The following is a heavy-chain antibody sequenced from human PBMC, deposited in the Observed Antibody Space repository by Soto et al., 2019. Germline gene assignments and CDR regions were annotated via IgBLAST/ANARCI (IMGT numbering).Heavy chain of an antibody. Sequence: QVQLRESGPGLMRPSQTLSLTCTVSGASVTSTGYYWTWIRQSPGKGLEWLGYILHNGNADYSPSLETRLSISLDSSKNQFSLKVNPVSAADTAIYFCARVSAVSAEYYFDYWGQGALVTVSS. CDR3: ARVSAVSAEYYFDY. J-gene: IGHJ4*02. D-gene: IGHD6-19*01. V-gene: IGHV4-30-4*01. CDR2: ILHNGNA. CDR1: GASVTSTGYY.